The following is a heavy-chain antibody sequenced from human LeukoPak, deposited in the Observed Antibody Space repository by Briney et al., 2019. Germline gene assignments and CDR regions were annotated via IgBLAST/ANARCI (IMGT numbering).Heavy chain of an antibody. Sequence: ASVKVSCKASGYSFTSYSIHWVRQAPGQGLEWMGIINPSGDSTSHAQKFQGRVTMTRDMSTSTVYMELSSLRSEDTAVYYCARNVDDYYYMDVWGKGTTVTVSS. CDR3: ARNVDDYYYMDV. CDR1: GYSFTSYS. J-gene: IGHJ6*03. CDR2: INPSGDST. V-gene: IGHV1-46*01. D-gene: IGHD5-12*01.